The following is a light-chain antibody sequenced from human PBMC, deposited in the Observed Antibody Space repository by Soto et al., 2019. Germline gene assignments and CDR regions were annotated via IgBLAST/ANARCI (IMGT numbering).Light chain of an antibody. CDR1: NSDVGGYNY. V-gene: IGLV2-8*01. CDR3: SSYAGSNWYV. CDR2: EVS. J-gene: IGLJ1*01. Sequence: QSALTQPPSASGSPGQLVTISCTGTNSDVGGYNYVSWYQQYPGKAPRLIIYEVSERPSGVPDRFSGSKSGNTASLTVSGLQTADEADYYCSSYAGSNWYVFGTGTKLTVL.